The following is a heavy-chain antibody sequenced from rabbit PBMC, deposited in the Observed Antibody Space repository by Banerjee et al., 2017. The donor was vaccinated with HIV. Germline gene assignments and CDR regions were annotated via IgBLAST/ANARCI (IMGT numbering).Heavy chain of an antibody. CDR3: ARGGYDENYFNL. V-gene: IGHV1S40*01. CDR2: IYAGSSGST. J-gene: IGHJ4*01. D-gene: IGHD2-1*01. CDR1: GFDLSSYYY. Sequence: QSLEESGGGLVKPGASLTLTCKASGFDLSSYYYMCWVRQAPGKGLEWIACIYAGSSGSTYYASWAKGRFTISKTSSTTVDLKMTSLTAADTATYFCARGGYDENYFNLWGQGTLVTVS.